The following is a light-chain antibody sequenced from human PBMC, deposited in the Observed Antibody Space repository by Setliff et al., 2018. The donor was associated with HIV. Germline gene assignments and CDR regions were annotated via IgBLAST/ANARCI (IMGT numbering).Light chain of an antibody. Sequence: SALTQPASVSGSPGQSITISCTGTSSDVGGYNYVSWYQHHPGKAPKLMIYDVNKRPSGVSNRFSGSKSGNTASLTISGLQAEDEADYYCSSYTTISTFVFGTGTKVTVL. J-gene: IGLJ1*01. CDR2: DVN. V-gene: IGLV2-14*03. CDR3: SSYTTISTFV. CDR1: SSDVGGYNY.